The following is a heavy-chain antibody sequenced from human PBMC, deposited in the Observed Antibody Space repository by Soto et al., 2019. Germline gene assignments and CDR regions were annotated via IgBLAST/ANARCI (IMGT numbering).Heavy chain of an antibody. CDR1: GFTFSSYW. CDR3: ASTYYDFWSGYYLSGQDAFDI. D-gene: IGHD3-3*01. Sequence: PGGSLRLSCAASGFTFSSYWRSWVRQAPGKGLEWVANIKQDGSEKYYVDSVKGRFTISRDNAKNSLYLQMNSLRAEDTAVYYCASTYYDFWSGYYLSGQDAFDIWGQGTMVTVSS. J-gene: IGHJ3*02. V-gene: IGHV3-7*01. CDR2: IKQDGSEK.